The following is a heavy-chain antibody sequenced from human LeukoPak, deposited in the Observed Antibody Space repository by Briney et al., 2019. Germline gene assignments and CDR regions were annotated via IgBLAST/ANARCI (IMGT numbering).Heavy chain of an antibody. Sequence: ASVKVSCTASGYTFTSYGISWVRQAPGQGLEWMGWISADNGNTNYAQKFQGRVTMTTDTSTSTAYMELRSLRSDDTAVYYCARSPRTTSNWYFLHWGQGTLVTVSS. J-gene: IGHJ1*01. CDR1: GYTFTSYG. CDR3: ARSPRTTSNWYFLH. CDR2: ISADNGNT. V-gene: IGHV1-18*01. D-gene: IGHD6-13*01.